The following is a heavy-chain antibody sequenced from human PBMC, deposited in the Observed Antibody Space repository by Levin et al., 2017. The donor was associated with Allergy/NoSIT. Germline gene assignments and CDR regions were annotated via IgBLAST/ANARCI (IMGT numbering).Heavy chain of an antibody. D-gene: IGHD3-9*01. Sequence: RTSETLSLTCTVSGGSISDTDYCWGWIRQSPGKGPEWIGNVNCGGSNFYNPSLKSRVTLSADTSKNQFSLRVNSVTAADTAVYYCTRRKIFTNLRDFWGQGTLVTVSS. V-gene: IGHV4-39*01. CDR2: VNCGGSN. J-gene: IGHJ4*02. CDR1: GGSISDTDYC. CDR3: TRRKIFTNLRDF.